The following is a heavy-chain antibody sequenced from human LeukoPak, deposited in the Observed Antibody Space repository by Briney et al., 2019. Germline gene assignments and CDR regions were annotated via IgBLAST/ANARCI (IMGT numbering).Heavy chain of an antibody. V-gene: IGHV3-21*01. J-gene: IGHJ2*01. CDR1: GFTFSSYS. CDR3: ARVHSHTLWYFDP. D-gene: IGHD5-18*01. CDR2: ISSSSSYI. Sequence: GGSLRLSCAASGFTFSSYSMNWVRQAPGKGLEWVSSISSSSSYIYYADSVKGRFTISRDNAKNSLYLQMNSLRAEDTAVYYCARVHSHTLWYFDPWGRGTLVTVSS.